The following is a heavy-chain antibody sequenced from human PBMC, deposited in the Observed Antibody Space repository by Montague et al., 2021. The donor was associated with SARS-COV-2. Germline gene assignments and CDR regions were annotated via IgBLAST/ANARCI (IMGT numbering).Heavy chain of an antibody. CDR1: GGSISSSSHD. J-gene: IGHJ4*02. CDR3: ARHGTTRIAMIVVVIGYFDY. CDR2: MYYSGST. D-gene: IGHD3-22*01. Sequence: SETLSLTSTVAGGSISSSSHDWGWIRQTPGKGLEWIGSMYYSGSTYYXPSLKSRVTISVDTSKNQFSLKLSSVTAADTAVYYCARHGTTRIAMIVVVIGYFDYWGQGTLVTVSS. V-gene: IGHV4-39*01.